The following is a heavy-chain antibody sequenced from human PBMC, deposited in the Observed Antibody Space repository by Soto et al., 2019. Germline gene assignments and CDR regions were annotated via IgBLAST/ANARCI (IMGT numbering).Heavy chain of an antibody. CDR1: GFTFTSSA. J-gene: IGHJ6*02. V-gene: IGHV1-58*01. CDR3: AAIYSSGFSLDYYGTDV. CDR2: IVVGSGNT. D-gene: IGHD6-19*01. Sequence: GASVKVSCKASGFTFTSSAVQWVRQARGQRLEWIGWIVVGSGNTNYAQKFQERVTITRDMSTSTAYMELSSLRSEDTAVYYCAAIYSSGFSLDYYGTDVCGQGTTVTVSS.